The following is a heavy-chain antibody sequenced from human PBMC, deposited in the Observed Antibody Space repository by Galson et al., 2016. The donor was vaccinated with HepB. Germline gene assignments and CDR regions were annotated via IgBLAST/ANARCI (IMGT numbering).Heavy chain of an antibody. J-gene: IGHJ4*02. Sequence: SLRLSCAASGFTFSNYGMHWVRQTPGKGLEWVALIWYDGSKKYYTDSVKGRFTISRDNSTNTVYLQMNSLRTEDTAVYYCAGYGVNSVWGQGTLVTVSS. V-gene: IGHV3-33*01. CDR2: IWYDGSKK. CDR3: AGYGVNSV. D-gene: IGHD4-23*01. CDR1: GFTFSNYG.